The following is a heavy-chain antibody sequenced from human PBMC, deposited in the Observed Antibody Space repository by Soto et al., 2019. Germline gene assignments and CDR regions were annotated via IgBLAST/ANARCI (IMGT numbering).Heavy chain of an antibody. CDR3: ARGSSNSLNY. Sequence: EVQLVEFGGGLVQPGGSLRLSCAASGFTVSNNYINWVRQAPGKGLEWVSVIYSDGSTYHADSVKGRFTVSRDNSKNILYIQMNSLRAEDTAVYYCARGSSNSLNYWGQGTLVTVSS. CDR2: IYSDGST. J-gene: IGHJ4*02. CDR1: GFTVSNNY. D-gene: IGHD1-1*01. V-gene: IGHV3-66*01.